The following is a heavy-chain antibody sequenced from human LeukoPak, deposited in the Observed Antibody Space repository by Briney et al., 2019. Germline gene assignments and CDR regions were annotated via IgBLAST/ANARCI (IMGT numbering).Heavy chain of an antibody. V-gene: IGHV3-7*01. CDR3: ATDRDNSDWQKRFDS. Sequence: GGSPRLSCAASGFTFSTYWMNWYRQAPGKGLEWVGNINQDASEINYVDSVRGRFTISRDNAKNSLHLQMNSLRAEDTAVYYCATDRDNSDWQKRFDSWGQGTLVTVSS. CDR2: INQDASEI. J-gene: IGHJ4*02. CDR1: GFTFSTYW. D-gene: IGHD2-21*02.